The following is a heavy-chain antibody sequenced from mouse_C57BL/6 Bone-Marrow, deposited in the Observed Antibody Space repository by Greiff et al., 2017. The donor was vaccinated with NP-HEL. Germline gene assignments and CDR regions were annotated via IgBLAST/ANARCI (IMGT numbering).Heavy chain of an antibody. CDR2: IYPGDGDT. CDR1: GYAFSSSW. J-gene: IGHJ3*01. CDR3: ARSGPHSSGCAY. D-gene: IGHD3-2*02. V-gene: IGHV1-82*01. Sequence: VQLQQSGPELVKPGASVKISCKASGYAFSSSWMNWVKQRPGKGLEWIGRIYPGDGDTNYNGKFKGKATLTADKSSSTTYMQLSSLTSEDSAVYFCARSGPHSSGCAYWGQGTLITVSA.